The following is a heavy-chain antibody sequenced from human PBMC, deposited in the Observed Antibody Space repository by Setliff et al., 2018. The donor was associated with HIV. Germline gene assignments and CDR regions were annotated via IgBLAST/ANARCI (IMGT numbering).Heavy chain of an antibody. CDR3: ARDRDGSPDGYFDY. Sequence: VKVSCKASGGTFSRYAMSWVRQAPGQGLEWMGGIIPIFGTANYAQKFQGRVTITADESTSTAYMELSSLRSEDTAVYYCARDRDGSPDGYFDYWGQGTLVTVSS. D-gene: IGHD2-15*01. J-gene: IGHJ4*02. CDR2: IIPIFGTA. V-gene: IGHV1-69*01. CDR1: GGTFSRYA.